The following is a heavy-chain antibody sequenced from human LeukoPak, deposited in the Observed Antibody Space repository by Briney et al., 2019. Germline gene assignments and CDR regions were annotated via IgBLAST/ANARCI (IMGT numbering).Heavy chain of an antibody. CDR2: IYYSGST. CDR3: ARHATYCSSTSCYLASWFDP. J-gene: IGHJ5*02. D-gene: IGHD2-2*01. Sequence: PSETLSLTCTVSGGSISSSSYYWGWLRQPPGTGLEWIGSIYYSGSTYYNPSLKSRVTISVDTSKNQFSLKLSSVTAADAAVYYCARHATYCSSTSCYLASWFDPWGQGTLVTVSA. CDR1: GGSISSSSYY. V-gene: IGHV4-39*01.